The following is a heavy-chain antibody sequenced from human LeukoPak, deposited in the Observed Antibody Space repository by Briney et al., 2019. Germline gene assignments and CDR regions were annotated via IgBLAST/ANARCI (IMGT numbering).Heavy chain of an antibody. CDR3: AKGRLASAIFGVAPDY. J-gene: IGHJ4*02. V-gene: IGHV3-30*02. CDR1: RFTFRSYG. D-gene: IGHD3-3*01. CDR2: IRYDGSNE. Sequence: GGSLRLSCVAARFTFRSYGMHWVRQAPGKGLEWVTFIRYDGSNEYYADSVKGRFTISRDNSKNTLYLQMNSLRVEDTAVYYCAKGRLASAIFGVAPDYWGQGTLVTVSS.